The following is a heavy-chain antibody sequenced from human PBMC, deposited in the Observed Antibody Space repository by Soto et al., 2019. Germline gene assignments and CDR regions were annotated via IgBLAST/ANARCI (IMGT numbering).Heavy chain of an antibody. J-gene: IGHJ6*03. CDR3: ARVPSTRDIWSYGVGGRYYYYYMDV. Sequence: EVQLVESGGGLVQPGGSLRLSCEASGFTFSSYCMTWVRQAPGKGLEWVAHKKQDGSERYYVDSVKGRFTISRDNAKNSLYLQMNSLRAEDTAVYYCARVPSTRDIWSYGVGGRYYYYYMDVWGKGTTVTVSS. V-gene: IGHV3-7*04. CDR1: GFTFSSYC. CDR2: KKQDGSER. D-gene: IGHD1-7*01.